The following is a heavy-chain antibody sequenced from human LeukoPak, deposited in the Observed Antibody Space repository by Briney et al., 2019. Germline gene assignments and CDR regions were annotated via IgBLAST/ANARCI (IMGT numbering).Heavy chain of an antibody. D-gene: IGHD6-13*01. CDR1: GGSISSGGYY. CDR2: VYYSGST. J-gene: IGHJ5*02. CDR3: AAGGGSSSWYNWFDP. V-gene: IGHV4-31*03. Sequence: SETLSLTCTVSGGSISSGGYYWSWIRQHPGRGLEWIGYVYYSGSTYYNPSLKSRVTISVDTSKNQFSLKLSSVTAADTAVYYCAAGGGSSSWYNWFDPWGQGTLVTVSS.